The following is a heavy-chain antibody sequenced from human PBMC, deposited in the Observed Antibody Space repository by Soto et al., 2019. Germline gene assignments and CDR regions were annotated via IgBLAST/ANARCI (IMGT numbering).Heavy chain of an antibody. D-gene: IGHD6-19*01. CDR3: ARDRAVAFRYYYYYYGMDV. CDR2: INPNSGGT. CDR1: GYTFTDYP. J-gene: IGHJ6*02. Sequence: ASVKVSWKASGYTFTDYPIHWVRQAPGQGLEWMGWINPNSGGTNYAQKFQGRVTMTRDTSISTAYMELSRLRSDDTAVYYCARDRAVAFRYYYYYYGMDVWGQGTMVTVSS. V-gene: IGHV1-2*02.